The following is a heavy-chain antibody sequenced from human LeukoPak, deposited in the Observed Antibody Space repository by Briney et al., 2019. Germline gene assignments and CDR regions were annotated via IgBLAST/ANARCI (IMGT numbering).Heavy chain of an antibody. Sequence: GGSLRLSCAASGFTPSNYDMHWVRQATGEGLEWVSGIDIAGDTYYPGSVRGRFTISRENAENSLYLQMNSLRAGDTGVYYCARTTVTSGPYWYFDLWGRGNLVTVS. CDR3: ARTTVTSGPYWYFDL. J-gene: IGHJ2*01. D-gene: IGHD4-17*01. CDR2: IDIAGDT. V-gene: IGHV3-13*01. CDR1: GFTPSNYD.